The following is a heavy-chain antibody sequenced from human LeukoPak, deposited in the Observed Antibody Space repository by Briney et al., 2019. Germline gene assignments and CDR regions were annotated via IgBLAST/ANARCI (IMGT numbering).Heavy chain of an antibody. Sequence: GGSLRLSCAASGFTFSSYVMHWVRQAPGKGLEWVAVISYDGSNKYYADSVKGRFTISRDNAKNSLYLQMNSLRAEDTAVYYCARGEYSSSWAFDYWGQGTLVTVSS. CDR2: ISYDGSNK. J-gene: IGHJ4*02. V-gene: IGHV3-30-3*01. CDR3: ARGEYSSSWAFDY. CDR1: GFTFSSYV. D-gene: IGHD6-6*01.